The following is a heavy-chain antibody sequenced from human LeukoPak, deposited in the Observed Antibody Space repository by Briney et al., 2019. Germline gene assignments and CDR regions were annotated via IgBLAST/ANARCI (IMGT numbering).Heavy chain of an antibody. D-gene: IGHD2-15*01. CDR3: ARLLGDAFDI. CDR2: IYYSGST. CDR1: GGSISSSSDY. J-gene: IGHJ3*02. V-gene: IGHV4-39*01. Sequence: SETLSLTCTVSGGSISSSSDYWGWIRQPPGKGLEWIGSIYYSGSTYYNPSLKSRVTISVDTSKNQFSLKLSSVTAADTAVYYCARLLGDAFDIWGQGTMVTVSS.